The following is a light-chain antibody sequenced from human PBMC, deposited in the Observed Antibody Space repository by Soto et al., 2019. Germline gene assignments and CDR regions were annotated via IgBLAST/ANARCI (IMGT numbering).Light chain of an antibody. J-gene: IGLJ1*01. CDR2: SNN. CDR3: AAWDDSLNGSV. CDR1: SSNIGSNT. Sequence: QSVLTQPPSASGTPGQRVTISCSGSSSNIGSNTVNWYQQLPGTAPKLLIYSNNQRPSGVPDRFSGSKSGTSASLAISGLRSEDEADYYCAAWDDSLNGSVFGAGTKLTVL. V-gene: IGLV1-44*01.